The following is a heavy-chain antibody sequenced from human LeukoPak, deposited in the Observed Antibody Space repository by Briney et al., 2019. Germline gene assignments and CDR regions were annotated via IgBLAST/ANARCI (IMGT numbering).Heavy chain of an antibody. CDR1: GGSISSSSYY. V-gene: IGHV4-39*07. D-gene: IGHD3-22*01. CDR2: IYYSGST. CDR3: ARVCDPRDYDSPFDY. Sequence: SETLSLTCTVSGGSISSSSYYWGWIRQPPGKGLEWIGSIYYSGSTYYNPSLKSRVTISVDTSKNQFSLKLSSVTAADTAVYYCARVCDPRDYDSPFDYWGQGTLVTVSS. J-gene: IGHJ4*02.